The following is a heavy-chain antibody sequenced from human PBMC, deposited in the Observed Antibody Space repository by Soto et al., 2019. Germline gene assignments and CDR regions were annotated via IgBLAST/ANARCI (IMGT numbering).Heavy chain of an antibody. V-gene: IGHV4-31*02. CDR3: ARDLRGRGSGRFDP. J-gene: IGHJ5*02. CDR2: IYYSGVT. Sequence: WTCIRQHPGKGLEWIGYIYYSGVTYYNPSLKSRVTISVDTSKNQFSLKLSSVTAADTAVYYCARDLRGRGSGRFDPWGQGTLVTVSS. D-gene: IGHD3-10*01.